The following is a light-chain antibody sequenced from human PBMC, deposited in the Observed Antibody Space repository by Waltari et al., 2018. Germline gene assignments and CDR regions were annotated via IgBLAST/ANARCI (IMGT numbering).Light chain of an antibody. CDR3: QAWDSTTANYV. CDR2: QDT. V-gene: IGLV3-1*01. Sequence: SYELTQPPSVSVSPGQTASMTCSGDRLGDKYACWYQQKPGQSPVLVIYQDTKRPSRVPKRYPGSKSGNTATLTSSGTQAMDEADYYCQAWDSTTANYVFGPGTKMTVL. J-gene: IGLJ1*01. CDR1: RLGDKY.